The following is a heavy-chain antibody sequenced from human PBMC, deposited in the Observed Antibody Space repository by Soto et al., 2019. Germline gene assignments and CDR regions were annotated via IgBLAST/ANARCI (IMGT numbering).Heavy chain of an antibody. D-gene: IGHD3-16*01. CDR1: GDTFSGYP. Sequence: QVQLVQSGAELKKPGSSVKVSCKASGDTFSGYPINWVRQAHGEGLEWMGRIIPVFGTTNDAQRFEGRVTFTADESTNTAYMEWRGLLSEDTAVYYCARDGGCGELKYWGPGTLVTVSS. CDR2: IIPVFGTT. CDR3: ARDGGCGELKY. V-gene: IGHV1-69*18. J-gene: IGHJ4*02.